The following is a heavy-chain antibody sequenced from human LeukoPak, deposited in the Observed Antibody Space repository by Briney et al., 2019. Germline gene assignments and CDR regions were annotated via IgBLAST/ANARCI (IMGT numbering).Heavy chain of an antibody. CDR3: ARDGGRMDY. J-gene: IGHJ4*02. Sequence: GGSLRLSCAASGFTFSSYSMNWVRQAPGKGLEWVSIISSSSSYIYYTDSVKGRFTVSRDNAKNLLYLQMNSLRVEDTAVYYCARDGGRMDYCGQGTLVTVSS. CDR2: ISSSSSYI. D-gene: IGHD3-16*01. CDR1: GFTFSSYS. V-gene: IGHV3-21*01.